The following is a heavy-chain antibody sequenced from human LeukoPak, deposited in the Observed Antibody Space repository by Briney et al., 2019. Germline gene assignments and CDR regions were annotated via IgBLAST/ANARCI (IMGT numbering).Heavy chain of an antibody. V-gene: IGHV4-34*01. CDR2: INHSGST. Sequence: PSETLSLTCAVCGGSLSGYYWSWIRQPPGKGLEWIGEINHSGSTNYNPSLKSRVTISVDTSKNQFSLKLSSVTAADTAVYYCARPIPTERDGYNFMYWGQGTLVTVSS. CDR3: ARPIPTERDGYNFMY. CDR1: GGSLSGYY. D-gene: IGHD5-24*01. J-gene: IGHJ4*02.